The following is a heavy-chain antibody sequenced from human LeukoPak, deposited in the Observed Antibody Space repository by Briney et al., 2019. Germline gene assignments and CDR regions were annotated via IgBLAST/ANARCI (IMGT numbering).Heavy chain of an antibody. Sequence: GGSLRLSCAASGFTFSSYWMSWVRQAPGKGLEWVANIKQDGSEKYYVDSVKGRFTISRDNAKNSLYLQMNSLRAEDTAVYYCAREGGHNWNGRGSFDYWGQGTLVTVSS. D-gene: IGHD1-20*01. J-gene: IGHJ4*02. CDR3: AREGGHNWNGRGSFDY. CDR1: GFTFSSYW. CDR2: IKQDGSEK. V-gene: IGHV3-7*01.